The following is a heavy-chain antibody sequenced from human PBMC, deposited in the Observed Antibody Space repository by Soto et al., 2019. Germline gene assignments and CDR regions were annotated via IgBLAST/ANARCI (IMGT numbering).Heavy chain of an antibody. Sequence: PGGSLRLSCAASGFTFSSYGMHWVRQAPGKGLEWVAVIWYDGSNKYYADSVKGRFTISRDNSKNTLYLQMNSLRAEDTAVYYCARGGPIAAAGTIGYWGQGTLVTVSS. CDR1: GFTFSSYG. D-gene: IGHD6-13*01. V-gene: IGHV3-33*01. CDR2: IWYDGSNK. J-gene: IGHJ4*02. CDR3: ARGGPIAAAGTIGY.